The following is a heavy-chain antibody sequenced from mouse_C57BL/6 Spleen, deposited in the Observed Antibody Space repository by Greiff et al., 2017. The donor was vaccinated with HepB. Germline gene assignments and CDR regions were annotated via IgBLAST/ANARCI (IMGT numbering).Heavy chain of an antibody. CDR3: ARHHSNYGYFDV. V-gene: IGHV2-6-1*01. J-gene: IGHJ1*03. D-gene: IGHD2-5*01. CDR2: IWSDGST. CDR1: GFSLTSYG. Sequence: VKVVESGPGLVAPSQSLSITCTVSGFSLTSYGVHWVRQPPGKGLEWLVVIWSDGSTTYNSALKARPSISKDNSKSQVFLKMNSLQTDDTAIYYCARHHSNYGYFDVWGTGTTVTVSS.